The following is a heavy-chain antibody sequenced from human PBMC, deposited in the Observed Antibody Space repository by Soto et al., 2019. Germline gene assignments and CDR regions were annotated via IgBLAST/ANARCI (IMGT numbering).Heavy chain of an antibody. J-gene: IGHJ4*02. CDR2: ISYDGSNK. CDR1: GFTFSSYG. Sequence: QVQLVESGGGVVQPGRSLRLSCAASGFTFSSYGMHWVRQAPGKGLEWVAVISYDGSNKYYADSVKGRFTISRDNSKNTLYLQMNSLRAEDTAVYYCAKDQEQWLVGDWGQGTVVTVSS. D-gene: IGHD6-19*01. CDR3: AKDQEQWLVGD. V-gene: IGHV3-30*18.